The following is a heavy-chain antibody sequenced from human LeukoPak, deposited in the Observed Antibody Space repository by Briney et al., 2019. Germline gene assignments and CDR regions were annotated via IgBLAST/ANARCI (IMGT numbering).Heavy chain of an antibody. CDR2: INPNSGGT. D-gene: IGHD3-9*01. CDR1: GYPFTGYY. J-gene: IGHJ4*02. CDR3: ARIQETTYYDILTGYPLLAPC. V-gene: IGHV1-2*02. Sequence: GASVKVSCKASGYPFTGYYMHWVRQAPGQGLEWMGWINPNSGGTNYAQKFQGRVTMTRDTCISTAYMELSRLRSDDTAVYYCARIQETTYYDILTGYPLLAPCWGQGTLVTVSS.